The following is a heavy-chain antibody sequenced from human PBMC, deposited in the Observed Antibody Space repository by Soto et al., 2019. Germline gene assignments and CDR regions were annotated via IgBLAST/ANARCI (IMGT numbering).Heavy chain of an antibody. CDR1: GFTFSSYA. D-gene: IGHD3-16*02. J-gene: IGHJ5*02. CDR3: ARVLDYDYVWGSYPLNWFDP. CDR2: ISGSGGST. Sequence: GSLRLSCAASGFTFSSYAMSWVRQAPGKGLEWVSAISGSGGSTYYADNVKGRFTISRDNSKNTLYLQMNRMRAEDTAVYYCARVLDYDYVWGSYPLNWFDP. V-gene: IGHV3-23*01.